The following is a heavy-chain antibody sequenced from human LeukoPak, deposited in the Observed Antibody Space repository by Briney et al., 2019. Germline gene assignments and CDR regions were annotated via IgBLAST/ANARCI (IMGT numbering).Heavy chain of an antibody. CDR3: ARDELPVDTAMALDY. J-gene: IGHJ4*02. D-gene: IGHD5-18*01. Sequence: PGRSLRLSCAASAFTFSSYGMHWVRQAPGKGLEWVAVIWYDGSNKYYADSVKGRLTISRDNSKNTLYLQMNSLRAEDTAVYYCARDELPVDTAMALDYWGQGTLVTVSS. CDR1: AFTFSSYG. V-gene: IGHV3-33*01. CDR2: IWYDGSNK.